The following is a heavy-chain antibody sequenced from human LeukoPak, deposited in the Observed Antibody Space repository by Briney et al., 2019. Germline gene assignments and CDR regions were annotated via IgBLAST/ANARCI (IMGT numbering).Heavy chain of an antibody. D-gene: IGHD1-7*01. CDR2: IDSDGAIT. J-gene: IGHJ4*02. V-gene: IGHV3-74*01. CDR1: GFTFSSYS. Sequence: GGSLRLSCAASGFTFSSYSMNWVRQAPGKGLVSVSRIDSDGAITRYADSVQGRFTISRDNAKNTVYLQMNNLRAEDTAVYYCARVRGTIDYWGQGTLVTVSS. CDR3: ARVRGTIDY.